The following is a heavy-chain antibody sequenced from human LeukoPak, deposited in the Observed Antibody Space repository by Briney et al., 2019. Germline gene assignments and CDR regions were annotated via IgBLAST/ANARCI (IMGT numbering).Heavy chain of an antibody. J-gene: IGHJ4*02. CDR2: INPNSGGT. V-gene: IGHV1-2*06. CDR3: ARDNDITFGGVIVYYFDY. Sequence: GASVKVSCKASGYTFTGYYMHWVRQAPGQGLEWMGRINPNSGGTNYAQKFQGRVTMTRDKSISTAYMELSRLRSDDTAVYYCARDNDITFGGVIVYYFDYWGQGTLVTVSS. CDR1: GYTFTGYY. D-gene: IGHD3-16*02.